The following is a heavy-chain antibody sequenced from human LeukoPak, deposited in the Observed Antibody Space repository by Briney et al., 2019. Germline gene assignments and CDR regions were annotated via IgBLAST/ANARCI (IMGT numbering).Heavy chain of an antibody. D-gene: IGHD6-13*01. CDR1: GGSISSSSYY. J-gene: IGHJ4*02. V-gene: IGHV4-39*01. CDR2: IYDSGST. Sequence: SETLSLTCTVSGGSISSSSYYWGWIRQPPGKGLDWIGSIYDSGSTYYNPSLKSRVTLSVDTSKNQFSLKLSSVTAADTAVYYCASSDSSSWDAFDYWGQGTLVTVSS. CDR3: ASSDSSSWDAFDY.